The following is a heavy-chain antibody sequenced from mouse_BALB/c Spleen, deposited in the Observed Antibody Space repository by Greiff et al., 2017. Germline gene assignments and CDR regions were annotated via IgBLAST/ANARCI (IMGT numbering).Heavy chain of an antibody. D-gene: IGHD2-14*01. CDR3: TREYDGYFDD. J-gene: IGHJ2*01. Sequence: LQQPGSELVRPGASVKLSCKASGYTFTSYWMHWVKQRPGQGLEWIGNIYPGSGSTNYDEKFKSKATLTVDTSSSTAYMQLSSLTSEDSAVYYCTREYDGYFDDWGQGTTLTVSS. CDR1: GYTFTSYW. CDR2: IYPGSGST. V-gene: IGHV1S22*01.